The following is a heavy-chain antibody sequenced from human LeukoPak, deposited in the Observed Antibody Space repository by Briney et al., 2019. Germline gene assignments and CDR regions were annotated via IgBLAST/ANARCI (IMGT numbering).Heavy chain of an antibody. J-gene: IGHJ4*02. D-gene: IGHD3-22*01. V-gene: IGHV3-30*02. CDR3: AKDRDYYDSSGYYHN. CDR2: IRYDGSEK. Sequence: GGSLRLSCAASGFITSSYGMHWVRQAPGKGLESVAFIRYDGSEKYYADSVKGRFTISRDNSKNTLYLQMNSLRAEDTAVYYCAKDRDYYDSSGYYHNWGQGTLVTVSS. CDR1: GFITSSYG.